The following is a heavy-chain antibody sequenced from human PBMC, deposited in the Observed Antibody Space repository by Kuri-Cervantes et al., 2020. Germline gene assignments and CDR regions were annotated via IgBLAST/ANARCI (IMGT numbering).Heavy chain of an antibody. CDR2: INPSGGST. D-gene: IGHD3-16*02. CDR1: GYTFTSYY. J-gene: IGHJ4*02. Sequence: ASVKVSCKASGYTFTSYYMHWVRQAPGQGLEWMGIINPSGGSTSYAQKFQGRVTMTRDTSTSTVYMELSSLRSEDTAVYYCARGRIRGRLGDYIWGSYPEYSDYWGQGTLVTVSS. V-gene: IGHV1-46*01. CDR3: ARGRIRGRLGDYIWGSYPEYSDY.